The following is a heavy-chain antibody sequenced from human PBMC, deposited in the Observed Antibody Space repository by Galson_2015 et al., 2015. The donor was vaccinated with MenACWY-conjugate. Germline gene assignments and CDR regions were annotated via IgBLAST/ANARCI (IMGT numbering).Heavy chain of an antibody. CDR1: GYSFTSYW. V-gene: IGHV5-10-1*01. CDR2: IDPSDSYT. D-gene: IGHD2-2*01. J-gene: IGHJ6*02. Sequence: QSGAEVKKPGESLRISCKGSGYSFTSYWISWVRQMPGKGLEWMGRIDPSDSYTNYSPSFQGHVTISADKSISTAYLQWSSLKASDTAMYYCARTSSQKTYYYYYGMDVWGQGTTVTVSS. CDR3: ARTSSQKTYYYYYGMDV.